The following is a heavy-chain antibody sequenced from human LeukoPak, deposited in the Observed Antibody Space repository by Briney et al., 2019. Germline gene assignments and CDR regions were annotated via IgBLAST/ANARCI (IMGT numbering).Heavy chain of an antibody. J-gene: IGHJ6*03. Sequence: PGRSLRLSCAVSGFAFSNYAMHWVRQAPGKGLEWVAVISYDGSNKNYGDSVKGRFTISRDNAKNSLYLQMNSLRAEDTALYYCARYYCSGGSCYSEPYYMDVWGKGTTVTVSS. D-gene: IGHD2-15*01. CDR2: ISYDGSNK. CDR1: GFAFSNYA. CDR3: ARYYCSGGSCYSEPYYMDV. V-gene: IGHV3-30*04.